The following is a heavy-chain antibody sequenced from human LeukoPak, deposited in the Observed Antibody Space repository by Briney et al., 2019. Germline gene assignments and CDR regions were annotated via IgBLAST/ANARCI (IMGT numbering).Heavy chain of an antibody. CDR3: AKVPYSGYYDSGGYYYYFDY. CDR1: GFTFSKYA. CDR2: ISGSGDST. J-gene: IGHJ4*02. V-gene: IGHV3-23*01. D-gene: IGHD3-22*01. Sequence: PGGSLRLSCAASGFTFSKYAMTWVRQAPGKGLEWVSGISGSGDSTYYADSVRGRFTISRDNSKNTLYLQMNSLRAEDRDVYYCAKVPYSGYYDSGGYYYYFDYWGPGTLVTVSS.